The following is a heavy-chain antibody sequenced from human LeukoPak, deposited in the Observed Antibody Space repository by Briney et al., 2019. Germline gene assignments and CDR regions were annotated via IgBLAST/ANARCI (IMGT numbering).Heavy chain of an antibody. Sequence: ASVKVSCKASGYTFSDYYLHWARQAPGQGLEYMGWINPNSGYTKYSQSFQGRVTMTRDTSISTAYMELSRLISDDTAVYYCARGDTMVRGLISDYWGQGTLVTVSS. V-gene: IGHV1-2*02. CDR3: ARGDTMVRGLISDY. CDR2: INPNSGYT. J-gene: IGHJ4*02. CDR1: GYTFSDYY. D-gene: IGHD3-10*01.